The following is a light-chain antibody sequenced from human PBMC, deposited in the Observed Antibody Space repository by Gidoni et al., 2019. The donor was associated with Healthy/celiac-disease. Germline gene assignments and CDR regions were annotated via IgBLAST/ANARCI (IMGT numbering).Light chain of an antibody. CDR2: AAS. Sequence: DIQMTQPPSSLSASVGDRVTITCRASQSISSYLNWYQQKPGKAPKILIYAASSLQSGVPSMFSGSGSGTDFTLTISSLQPEDFATYYFQQSYSTPYPFXQXTQLEIK. CDR3: QQSYSTPYP. CDR1: QSISSY. J-gene: IGKJ2*01. V-gene: IGKV1-39*01.